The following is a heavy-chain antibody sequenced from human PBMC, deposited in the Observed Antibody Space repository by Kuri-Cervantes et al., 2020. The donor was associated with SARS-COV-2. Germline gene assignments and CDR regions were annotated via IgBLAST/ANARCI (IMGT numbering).Heavy chain of an antibody. CDR3: ARPSGVGIDY. V-gene: IGHV4-39*01. CDR2: IYYSGST. Sequence: SETLSLTCTASGGSISSSSYYWGWIRQPPGKGLEWIGSIYYSGSTYYNPSLKSRVTISVDTSKNQFSLKLSSVTAADTAVYYCARPSGVGIDYWGQGTLDTVSS. CDR1: GGSISSSSYY. J-gene: IGHJ4*02. D-gene: IGHD7-27*01.